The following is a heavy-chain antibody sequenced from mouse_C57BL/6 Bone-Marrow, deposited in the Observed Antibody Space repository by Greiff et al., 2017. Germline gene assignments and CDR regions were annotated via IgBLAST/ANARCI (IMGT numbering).Heavy chain of an antibody. Sequence: EVQLQESGPSLVRPSQTLSLTCTVTGFSINSDCYWIWIRQFPGNKLEYIGYTFYSGITYYNPSLESRTYITRDTSKNQFSRKLSSVTTEDTATYYCARDGQYYYGSSPAWVAYWGQGTLVTVSA. V-gene: IGHV3-3*01. D-gene: IGHD1-1*01. CDR1: GFSINSDCY. CDR3: ARDGQYYYGSSPAWVAY. J-gene: IGHJ3*01. CDR2: TFYSGIT.